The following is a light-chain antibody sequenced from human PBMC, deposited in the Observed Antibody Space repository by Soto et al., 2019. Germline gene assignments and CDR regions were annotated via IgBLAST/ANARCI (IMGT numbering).Light chain of an antibody. J-gene: IGKJ1*01. CDR1: QSVISS. CDR2: GAS. CDR3: QQYNTCPRT. V-gene: IGKV3-15*01. Sequence: EIVLTQSPATLSLSAGERATLSCRASQSVISSLAWYQQKPGQAPRLLIYGASSMDTGIPARFSGSGSGTEFTLTISSLQSDDFATYYCQQYNTCPRTFGQGTKVDIK.